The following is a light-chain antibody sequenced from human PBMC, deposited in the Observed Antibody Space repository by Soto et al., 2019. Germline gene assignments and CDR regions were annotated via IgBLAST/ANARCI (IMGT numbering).Light chain of an antibody. CDR3: QQYDNLSLT. CDR2: DAS. J-gene: IGKJ4*01. CDR1: QDISNY. Sequence: DIQMTQSPSSLSASVGDRVTITCQASQDISNYLNLYQQKPGKAPKLLIYDASNLETGVPSRFSGSGSGTDFTFTISSLQPEDIATYYCQQYDNLSLTFGGGTKVDIK. V-gene: IGKV1-33*01.